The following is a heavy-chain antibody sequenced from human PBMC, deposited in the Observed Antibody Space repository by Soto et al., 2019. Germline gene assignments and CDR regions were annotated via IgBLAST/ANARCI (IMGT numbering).Heavy chain of an antibody. CDR2: ISNGGNYI. CDR1: GSPFSTYG. Sequence: EVQVVESGGGLVKPGGSLRLSCTASGSPFSTYGMNWVRQAPGKGLEWVSSISNGGNYIYYADSVQGRFTISRVNAKNSLYLQMNSLRAEDTAVYFCARDESAGSSIRYWGQGTLVTVSS. D-gene: IGHD3-3*02. J-gene: IGHJ4*02. V-gene: IGHV3-21*01. CDR3: ARDESAGSSIRY.